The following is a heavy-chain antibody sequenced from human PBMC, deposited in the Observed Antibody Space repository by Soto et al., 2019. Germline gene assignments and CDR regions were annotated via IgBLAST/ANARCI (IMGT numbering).Heavy chain of an antibody. CDR1: GYTFTSYA. J-gene: IGHJ6*02. V-gene: IGHV7-4-1*01. Sequence: QVQLVQSGSELKKPGASVKVSCKASGYTFTSYAMNWVRQAPGQGLEWMGWINTNTGNPTYAQGFPGRFVFSLDTSVSTAYRKICSLKAEDTAVYYCVRSLWFGEPGYYYCGMDVWGQGTTVTVSS. D-gene: IGHD3-10*01. CDR3: VRSLWFGEPGYYYCGMDV. CDR2: INTNTGNP.